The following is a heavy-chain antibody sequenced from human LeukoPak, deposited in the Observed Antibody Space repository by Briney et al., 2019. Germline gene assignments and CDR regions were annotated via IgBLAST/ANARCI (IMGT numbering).Heavy chain of an antibody. CDR1: GFTFSSYS. V-gene: IGHV3-21*01. CDR3: ARGIMITFGYGPQRPLDY. Sequence: PGGSLRLSCAASGFTFSSYSMNWVRQAPGKGLEWVSSISSSSSYIYYADSVKGRFTISRDNAKNSLYLQMNSLRAEDTAVYYCARGIMITFGYGPQRPLDYWGRGTLVTVSS. CDR2: ISSSSSYI. J-gene: IGHJ4*02. D-gene: IGHD3-16*01.